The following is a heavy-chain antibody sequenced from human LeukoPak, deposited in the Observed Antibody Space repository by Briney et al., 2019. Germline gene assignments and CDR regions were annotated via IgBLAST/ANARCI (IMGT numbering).Heavy chain of an antibody. CDR3: ARGTLKGSSGWYDAFDI. J-gene: IGHJ3*02. CDR1: GFTFSSHD. V-gene: IGHV3-13*01. Sequence: GGSLRLSCAASGFTFSSHDMHWVRQATGKGLEWVSAIGTAGDTYYPGSVKGRFTISRENAKNSLYLQMNSLRAEDTAVYYCARGTLKGSSGWYDAFDIWGQGTMVTVSS. D-gene: IGHD6-19*01. CDR2: IGTAGDT.